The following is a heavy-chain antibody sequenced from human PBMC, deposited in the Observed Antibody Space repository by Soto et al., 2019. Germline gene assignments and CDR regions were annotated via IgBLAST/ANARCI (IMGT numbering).Heavy chain of an antibody. CDR2: ISYNGGKI. V-gene: IGHV3-30*03. D-gene: IGHD3-10*01. CDR1: GFTFSTYG. Sequence: QVQVVESGGGVVQPGRSLRLSCAASGFTFSTYGMHWVRQAPGQGLEWVAFISYNGGKIYYADSVKGRFTISRDSSRNTVFLQMNSLRAEATAVYYCARHTSMVQALFFYAYYYYGMDVWGLGTTVSVSS. CDR3: ARHTSMVQALFFYAYYYYGMDV. J-gene: IGHJ6*02.